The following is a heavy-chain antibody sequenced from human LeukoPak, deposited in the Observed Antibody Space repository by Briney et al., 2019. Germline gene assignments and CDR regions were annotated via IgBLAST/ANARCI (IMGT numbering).Heavy chain of an antibody. CDR2: ISGSGGST. V-gene: IGHV3-23*01. CDR3: AKDRGDRTYYYDSSGYQAVGY. Sequence: PGGSLRLSCAASGFTFSSYAMSWVRQAPGKGLEWVSAISGSGGSTYYADSVKGRFTISRDNSKNTLYLQMNSLRAEDTAVYYCAKDRGDRTYYYDSSGYQAVGYWGQGTLVTVSS. J-gene: IGHJ4*02. CDR1: GFTFSSYA. D-gene: IGHD3-22*01.